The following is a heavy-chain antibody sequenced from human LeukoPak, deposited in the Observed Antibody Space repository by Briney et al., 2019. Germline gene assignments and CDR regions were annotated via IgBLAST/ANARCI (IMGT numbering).Heavy chain of an antibody. CDR3: ATETDFWSGYYLGY. Sequence: GGSLRLSCAASGFTFSDYYMSWIRQAPGKGLEWVSYISSSGSTIYYADSVKGRFTISRDNSKNTLYLQMNSLRAEDTAVYYCATETDFWSGYYLGYWGQGTLVTVSS. V-gene: IGHV3-11*01. CDR1: GFTFSDYY. D-gene: IGHD3-3*01. CDR2: ISSSGSTI. J-gene: IGHJ4*02.